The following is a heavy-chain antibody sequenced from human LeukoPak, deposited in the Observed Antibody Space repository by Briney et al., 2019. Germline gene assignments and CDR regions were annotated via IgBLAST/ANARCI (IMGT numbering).Heavy chain of an antibody. J-gene: IGHJ3*02. V-gene: IGHV6-1*01. Sequence: PSQTLSLTCAISGDGLSVSSVVWNWVRQSPSRGLEWLGRTYYKSKWHNDYAVSVKSRITISPDTSKNQFSLHLNSVTPEDTAVYYCARDADWGYDAYDIWGQGTMVTVSS. CDR2: TYYKSKWHN. CDR3: ARDADWGYDAYDI. D-gene: IGHD7-27*01. CDR1: GDGLSVSSVV.